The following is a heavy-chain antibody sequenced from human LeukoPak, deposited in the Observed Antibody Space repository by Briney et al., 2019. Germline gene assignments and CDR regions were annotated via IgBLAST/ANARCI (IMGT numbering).Heavy chain of an antibody. CDR2: IYYSGST. J-gene: IGHJ4*02. V-gene: IGHV4-30-4*01. D-gene: IGHD2-21*02. Sequence: SETLSLTCTVSGGSISSGDYYWSWIRQPPGKGLEWIGYIYYSGSTYYNPSLKSRVTISVDTSKNQFSLKLSSVTAADTAVYYCARALLTGGDWYLDYWGQGTLVTVSS. CDR3: ARALLTGGDWYLDY. CDR1: GGSISSGDYY.